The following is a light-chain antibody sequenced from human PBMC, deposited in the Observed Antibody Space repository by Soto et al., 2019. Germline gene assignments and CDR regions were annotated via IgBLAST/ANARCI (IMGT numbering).Light chain of an antibody. V-gene: IGKV3-11*01. CDR3: QQRSDWPPIT. CDR1: QSVSSY. Sequence: EIVLTQSPATLSLSPEERATLSCRASQSVSSYLAWYQQRPGQAPRLLIYDASNRATGVPARFSGSGSGTDFTLTISSLEPEDCAVYYCQQRSDWPPITFGQGTRLEI. J-gene: IGKJ5*01. CDR2: DAS.